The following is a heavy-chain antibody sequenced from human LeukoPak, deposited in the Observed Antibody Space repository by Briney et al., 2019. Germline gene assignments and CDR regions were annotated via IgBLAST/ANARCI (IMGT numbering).Heavy chain of an antibody. J-gene: IGHJ4*02. V-gene: IGHV1-2*02. D-gene: IGHD5-18*01. CDR1: GYTFNGYY. CDR3: VRGTREGYSYGRYYFDY. CDR2: INPNSGGT. Sequence: ASVKVSCKASGYTFNGYYIHWVRQAPGQGLEWMGWINPNSGGTNYAQKFQGRVTMTRDTSITTAYMELSRLRSDDTAVYDCVRGTREGYSYGRYYFDYWGQGTLVTVSS.